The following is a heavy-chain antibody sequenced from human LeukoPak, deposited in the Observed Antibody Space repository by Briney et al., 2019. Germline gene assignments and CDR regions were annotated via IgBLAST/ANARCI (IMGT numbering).Heavy chain of an antibody. Sequence: GASVKVSCKASGYTFTGYYMHWVRRAPGQGLEWMGWINPNSGGTNYAQKFQGRVTMTRDTSISTAYMELSRLRSDDTAVYYCARILDFAMYYFDYWGQGTLVTVSS. CDR2: INPNSGGT. CDR1: GYTFTGYY. V-gene: IGHV1-2*02. J-gene: IGHJ4*02. CDR3: ARILDFAMYYFDY. D-gene: IGHD3/OR15-3a*01.